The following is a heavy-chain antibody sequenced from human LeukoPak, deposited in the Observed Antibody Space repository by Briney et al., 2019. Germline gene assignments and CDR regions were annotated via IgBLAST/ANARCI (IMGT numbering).Heavy chain of an antibody. V-gene: IGHV4-30-4*02. Sequence: SETLSLTCTVSGGSISSGDYYWSWIRQPPGKGLEWIGYIYYSGSTYYNPSLKSRVTISVDTSKNQFSLKLSSVTAADTAVYYGAREASPDMIAVFDYWGQGTLVTVSS. CDR2: IYYSGST. D-gene: IGHD3-22*01. CDR3: AREASPDMIAVFDY. CDR1: GGSISSGDYY. J-gene: IGHJ4*02.